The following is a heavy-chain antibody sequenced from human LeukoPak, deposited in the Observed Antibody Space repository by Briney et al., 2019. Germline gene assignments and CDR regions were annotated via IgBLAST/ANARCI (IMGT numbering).Heavy chain of an antibody. V-gene: IGHV3-23*01. CDR2: IFPSGGEI. J-gene: IGHJ4*02. CDR1: GFTFSTFA. CDR3: ATYRQVLLPFES. Sequence: GGSLRLSCAASGFTFSTFAMIWVRQPPGKGLEWVSSIFPSGGEIHYADSVRGRFTISRDNSKSTLSLQMNSLRAEDTAIYYCATYRQVLLPFESWGQGTLVTVFS. D-gene: IGHD2-8*02.